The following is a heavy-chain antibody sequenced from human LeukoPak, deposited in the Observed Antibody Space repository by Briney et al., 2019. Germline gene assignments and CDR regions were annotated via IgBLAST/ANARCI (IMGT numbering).Heavy chain of an antibody. D-gene: IGHD1-26*01. CDR2: IYYSGST. Sequence: SETLSLTCTVSGGSISSYYWSWIRQPPGKGLEWIGYIYYSGSTNYNPSLKSRVTISVDTSKNQFSLKLSSVTAADTAVYYCAREEGATKYIDYWGQGTLVTVSS. J-gene: IGHJ4*02. CDR3: AREEGATKYIDY. V-gene: IGHV4-59*01. CDR1: GGSISSYY.